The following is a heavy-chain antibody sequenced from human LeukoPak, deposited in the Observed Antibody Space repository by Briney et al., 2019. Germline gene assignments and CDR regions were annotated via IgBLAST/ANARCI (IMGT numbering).Heavy chain of an antibody. CDR2: IYTSGST. Sequence: SETLSLTCTVSGGSISSGSYYWSWIRQPAGKGLEWIGRIYTSGSTNYNPSLKSRVTISVDTSKNQFSLKLSSVTAADTAVYYCARVGPPLRYFDWLWAFDIWGQGTMVTVSS. D-gene: IGHD3-9*01. CDR3: ARVGPPLRYFDWLWAFDI. CDR1: GGSISSGSYY. J-gene: IGHJ3*02. V-gene: IGHV4-61*02.